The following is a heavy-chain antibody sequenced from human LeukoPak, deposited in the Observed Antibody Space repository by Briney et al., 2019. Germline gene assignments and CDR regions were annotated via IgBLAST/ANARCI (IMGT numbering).Heavy chain of an antibody. J-gene: IGHJ4*02. CDR1: GGSISSYY. CDR2: IYYSGST. CDR3: AREGFSGSYYDY. D-gene: IGHD1-26*01. Sequence: SETLSLTCTVSGGSISSYYWSWIRQPPGKGLEWIGYIYYSGSTNYNPSLKSRVTISVDTSKNQFSLKLSSVTAADTAVYLCAREGFSGSYYDYWGQGTLVTVSS. V-gene: IGHV4-59*01.